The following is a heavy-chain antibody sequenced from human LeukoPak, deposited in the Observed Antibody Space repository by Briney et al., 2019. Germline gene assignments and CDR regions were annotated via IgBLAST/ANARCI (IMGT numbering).Heavy chain of an antibody. CDR1: GYIFTGYF. J-gene: IGHJ5*02. V-gene: IGHV1-2*02. Sequence: ASVKVSCKASGYIFTGYFIHWVRQAPGQGLEWMGWINPHSGGTNYAQKFQGRVTMTRDTSISTASMELSRLRSDDTAVYYCASRVRDYYGSGSYLGIHRWGQGTLVTVSS. CDR3: ASRVRDYYGSGSYLGIHR. D-gene: IGHD3-10*01. CDR2: INPHSGGT.